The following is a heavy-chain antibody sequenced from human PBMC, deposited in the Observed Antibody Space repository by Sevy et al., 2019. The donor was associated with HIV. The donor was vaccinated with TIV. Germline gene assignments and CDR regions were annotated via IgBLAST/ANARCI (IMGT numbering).Heavy chain of an antibody. CDR2: NNKHTGSA. J-gene: IGHJ6*03. CDR1: GGSFIDYS. CDR3: ARERTDYYYYLDV. Sequence: SETLSLTCAVYGGSFIDYSWSWIRQPPGKGLEGIGENNKHTGSANDNPSLKSRVIISVDTSRNQISLRLSSVSAADTALYYCARERTDYYYYLDVWGQGTAVTVSS. V-gene: IGHV4-34*01. D-gene: IGHD2-2*01.